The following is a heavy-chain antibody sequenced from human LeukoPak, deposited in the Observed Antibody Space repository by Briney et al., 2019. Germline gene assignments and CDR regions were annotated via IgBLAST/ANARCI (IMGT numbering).Heavy chain of an antibody. V-gene: IGHV4-39*07. CDR1: GGSISSSSYY. J-gene: IGHJ4*02. D-gene: IGHD4-23*01. CDR2: IYYSGST. CDR3: AREGKSLRWYPGGVAHKDFDY. Sequence: SETLSLTCTVSGGSISSSSYYWGWIRQPPGKGLEWIGSIYYSGSTYYNPSLKSRVTISVDTSKNQFSLKLSSVTAADTAVYYCAREGKSLRWYPGGVAHKDFDYWGQGTLVTVSS.